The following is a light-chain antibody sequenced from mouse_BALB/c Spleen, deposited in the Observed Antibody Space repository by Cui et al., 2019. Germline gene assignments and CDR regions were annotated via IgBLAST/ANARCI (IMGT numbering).Light chain of an antibody. CDR2: YAS. V-gene: IGKV5-48*01. CDR1: QSIGAS. Sequence: DILLTQSPDNLSDSLGERVSFCCRASQSIGASIHWNQKRTNGSPRLLIKYASESISGLPSRFSGSGSGTYFALSINSLESEDIADYYCQQSNSWPFTFGSGTKLEIK. CDR3: QQSNSWPFT. J-gene: IGKJ4*01.